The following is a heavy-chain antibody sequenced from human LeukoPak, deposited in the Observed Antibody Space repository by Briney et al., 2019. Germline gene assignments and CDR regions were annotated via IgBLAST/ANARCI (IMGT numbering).Heavy chain of an antibody. CDR3: AGVGIVVVPAAIPHFDY. J-gene: IGHJ4*02. CDR2: IYYSGST. V-gene: IGHV4-59*12. CDR1: GGSISSYY. Sequence: PSETLSLTCTVSGGSISSYYWSWIRQPPGKGLEWIGYIYYSGSTNYNPSLKSRVTISVDTSKNQFSLKLSSVTAPATAVYYCAGVGIVVVPAAIPHFDYWGQGTLVTVSS. D-gene: IGHD2-2*01.